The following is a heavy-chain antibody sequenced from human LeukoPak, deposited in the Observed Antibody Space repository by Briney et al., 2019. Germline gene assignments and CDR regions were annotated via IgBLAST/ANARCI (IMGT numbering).Heavy chain of an antibody. CDR3: ATHYYDSSGPPDFQH. Sequence: ASVKVSCKASGYTFTSYGISWVRQAPGQGLEWMGWISAYNGNTNYAQKLQGRVTMTTDTSTSTAYMELRSLRSDDTAVYYCATHYYDSSGPPDFQHWGQGTLVTVSS. CDR2: ISAYNGNT. CDR1: GYTFTSYG. J-gene: IGHJ1*01. D-gene: IGHD3-22*01. V-gene: IGHV1-18*01.